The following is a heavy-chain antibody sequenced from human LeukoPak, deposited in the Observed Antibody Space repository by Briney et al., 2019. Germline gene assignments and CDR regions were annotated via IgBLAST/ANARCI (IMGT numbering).Heavy chain of an antibody. CDR3: AKVGYYDSSGYPDY. Sequence: PGRSLRLSCAASGFTFSSYGMHWVRQAPGKGLEWVAVISYDGSNKYYADSVKGRFTISRDNSKNTLYLQMNSLRAEDTAVYYCAKVGYYDSSGYPDYWGQGTLVTVSS. CDR2: ISYDGSNK. V-gene: IGHV3-30*18. CDR1: GFTFSSYG. D-gene: IGHD3-22*01. J-gene: IGHJ4*02.